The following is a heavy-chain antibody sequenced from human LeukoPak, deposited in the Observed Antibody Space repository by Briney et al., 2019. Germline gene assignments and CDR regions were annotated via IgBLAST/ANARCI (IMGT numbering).Heavy chain of an antibody. D-gene: IGHD2-2*01. CDR1: GDSVSSNSAA. J-gene: IGHJ6*02. V-gene: IGHV6-1*01. CDR3: ARDTASTSWKYYGMDV. CDR2: TYYRSKWYH. Sequence: SQTLSLTCAISGDSVSSNSAAWNWIRQSPSRGLEWLGRTYYRSKWYHDYAISVKSRITINPDTSKNQFSLKLSSVTAADTAVYYCARDTASTSWKYYGMDVWGQGTTVTVSS.